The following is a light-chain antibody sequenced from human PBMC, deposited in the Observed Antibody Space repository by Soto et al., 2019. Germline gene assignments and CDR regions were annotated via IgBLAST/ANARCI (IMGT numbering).Light chain of an antibody. CDR1: SSDVGSYNY. J-gene: IGLJ1*01. Sequence: QSALTQPASVSGSPGQSITISCTGTSSDVGSYNYVSWYQQHPGKAPKLMIYEVSDRPSGISSRFSGSKSGNTASLTISGXQTEDEADYYCSSYTSSSTLFGTGTKV. V-gene: IGLV2-14*01. CDR2: EVS. CDR3: SSYTSSSTL.